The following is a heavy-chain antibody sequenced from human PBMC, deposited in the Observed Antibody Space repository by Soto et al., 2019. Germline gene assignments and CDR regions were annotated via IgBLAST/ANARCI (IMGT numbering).Heavy chain of an antibody. V-gene: IGHV1-3*01. Sequence: GSSVKVSCKASGYTFTSYAMHWVRQAPGQRLEWMGWINAGNGNTKYSQKFQGRVTITRDTSASTAYMELSSLRSEDTAVYYCARDGGIAVAASGYWGQGTLVTVSS. J-gene: IGHJ4*02. CDR1: GYTFTSYA. CDR3: ARDGGIAVAASGY. D-gene: IGHD6-19*01. CDR2: INAGNGNT.